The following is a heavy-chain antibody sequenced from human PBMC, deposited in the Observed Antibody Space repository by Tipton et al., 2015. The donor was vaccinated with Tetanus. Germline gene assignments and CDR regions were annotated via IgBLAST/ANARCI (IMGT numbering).Heavy chain of an antibody. CDR2: IHPSGSV. Sequence: TLSLTCAVYGGSFSGYYCTWIRQSPGKGLEWIGEIHPSGSVNYNPPLKSRVTILLDTSENQFSLKLSSVTGADTAVYYCARGRGQYKSGNYWGQGTLVTVSS. CDR1: GGSFSGYY. J-gene: IGHJ4*02. V-gene: IGHV4-34*01. D-gene: IGHD1-1*01. CDR3: ARGRGQYKSGNY.